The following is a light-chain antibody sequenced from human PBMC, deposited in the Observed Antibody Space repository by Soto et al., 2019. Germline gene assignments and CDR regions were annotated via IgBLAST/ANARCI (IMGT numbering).Light chain of an antibody. Sequence: DIVMTQSPLSLPVTPGEPASISCRSSQSLLHSNGYNYLDWYLQKPGQSPQLLIYLGSNRSSGVPDRFSGSGSGTDFTLKISRVEAEDVGVYYCMQALQTGGFTFGPGTKVDTK. CDR2: LGS. CDR3: MQALQTGGFT. V-gene: IGKV2-28*01. J-gene: IGKJ3*01. CDR1: QSLLHSNGYNY.